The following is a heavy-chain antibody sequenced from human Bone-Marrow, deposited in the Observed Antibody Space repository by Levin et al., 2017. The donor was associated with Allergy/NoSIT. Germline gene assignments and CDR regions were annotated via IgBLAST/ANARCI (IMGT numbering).Heavy chain of an antibody. CDR3: ARTLGYCSGDSCYFYFDY. Sequence: PSETLSLTCAVSGYSISSDYYWGWIRQPPGEGLEWIGNIYHSGSTYYNPSLKSRVTISVDTSKNQFSLKVTSVTAADTAVYYCARTLGYCSGDSCYFYFDYWGRGTLVTASS. J-gene: IGHJ4*02. CDR1: GYSISSDYY. V-gene: IGHV4-38-2*01. CDR2: IYHSGST. D-gene: IGHD2-15*01.